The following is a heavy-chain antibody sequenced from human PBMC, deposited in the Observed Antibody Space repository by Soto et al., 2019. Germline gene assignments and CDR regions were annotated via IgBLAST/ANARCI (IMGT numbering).Heavy chain of an antibody. D-gene: IGHD2-2*01. Sequence: GGSLRLSCAASGFTFSSYAMSWVRQAPGKGLEWVSAISGSGGSTYYADSVKGRFTISRDNSKNMLYLQMNSLRVEDTAVYYCARSYSSNSNWFDPWGQGTLVTVSS. V-gene: IGHV3-23*01. CDR3: ARSYSSNSNWFDP. CDR1: GFTFSSYA. CDR2: ISGSGGST. J-gene: IGHJ5*02.